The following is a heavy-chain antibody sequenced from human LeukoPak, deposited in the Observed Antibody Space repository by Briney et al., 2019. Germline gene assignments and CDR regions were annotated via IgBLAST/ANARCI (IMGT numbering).Heavy chain of an antibody. D-gene: IGHD6-6*01. J-gene: IGHJ4*02. CDR2: INPNRGGT. Sequence: ASVTVSCMASGYTFTDYYMHWVRQAPGQGLEWMGWINPNRGGTNYAQKLQGRCTMTRDTSISTAYMELSRLRSDDTAVYYCASLSSSSVEGTLPKRPNDYWGQGTLVTVSS. CDR3: ASLSSSSVEGTLPKRPNDY. V-gene: IGHV1-2*02. CDR1: GYTFTDYY.